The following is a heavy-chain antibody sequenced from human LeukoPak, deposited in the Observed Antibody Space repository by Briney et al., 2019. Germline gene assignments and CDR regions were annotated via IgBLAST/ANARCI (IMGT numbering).Heavy chain of an antibody. Sequence: SETLSLTCTVSGGSISSYYWSWIRQPPGKGLEWIGYIYYSGSTNYNPSLKSRVTISVDTSKNQFSLKLSSVTAADTAVYYCARVRNGYSYGRNWFDPWGQGTLVTVSS. CDR3: ARVRNGYSYGRNWFDP. D-gene: IGHD5-18*01. J-gene: IGHJ5*02. V-gene: IGHV4-59*01. CDR1: GGSISSYY. CDR2: IYYSGST.